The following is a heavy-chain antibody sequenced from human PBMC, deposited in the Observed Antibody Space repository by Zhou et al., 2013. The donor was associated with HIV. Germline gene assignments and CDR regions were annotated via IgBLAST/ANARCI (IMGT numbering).Heavy chain of an antibody. V-gene: IGHV1-18*04. Sequence: QVQLVQSGAEVRRPGASVKVSCKASGYTFINHGITWVRQVPGQGLEWMGWITAYNANTNYGQNLQGRVTMTTDTSTNTVYMELSSLRSEDTAVYYCARDMALRYSDYYYGMDVWGQGTTVTVS. J-gene: IGHJ6*02. D-gene: IGHD3-9*01. CDR3: ARDMALRYSDYYYGMDV. CDR1: GYTFINHG. CDR2: ITAYNANT.